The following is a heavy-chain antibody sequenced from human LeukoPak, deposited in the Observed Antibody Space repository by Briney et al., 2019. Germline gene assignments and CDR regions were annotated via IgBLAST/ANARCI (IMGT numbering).Heavy chain of an antibody. J-gene: IGHJ4*02. Sequence: SVKVSCKASGGTFSSYAISWVRQAPGQGLEWMGGIIPIFGTANYAQKFQGRVTITTDESTSTAYMELSSLRSEDTAVYYCARGEVTYDYYDSSGYYFWGQGTLVTVSS. CDR1: GGTFSSYA. D-gene: IGHD3-22*01. CDR3: ARGEVTYDYYDSSGYYF. CDR2: IIPIFGTA. V-gene: IGHV1-69*05.